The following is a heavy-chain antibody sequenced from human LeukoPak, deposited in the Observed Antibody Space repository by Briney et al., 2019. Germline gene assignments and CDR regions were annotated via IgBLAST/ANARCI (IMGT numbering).Heavy chain of an antibody. J-gene: IGHJ4*02. CDR1: GFTFSNFW. V-gene: IGHV3-7*01. CDR2: ISPDGSDK. CDR3: SGRDSSRNPWAY. D-gene: IGHD2-2*01. Sequence: KPGGSLRLSCAASGFTFSNFWMNWVRQAPGRGLEWLANISPDGSDKFYVDSVKGRFTIFRDNAKNSVYLQMNSLTTEDTAVYYCSGRDSSRNPWAYWGQGTQVSVSS.